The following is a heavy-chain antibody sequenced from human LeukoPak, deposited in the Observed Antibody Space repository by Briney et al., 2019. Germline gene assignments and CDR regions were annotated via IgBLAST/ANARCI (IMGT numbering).Heavy chain of an antibody. CDR3: AKDRVGATAMGALHY. CDR2: ISDSGTNT. V-gene: IGHV3-23*01. D-gene: IGHD1-26*01. CDR1: GFTFSSYA. J-gene: IGHJ4*02. Sequence: GGSLRLSCAASGFTFSSYAMSWVRQAPGKSLEWLSVISDSGTNTYYADSVKGRVTISRDNSKNTLYLQMNSLRAEDTAVYYCAKDRVGATAMGALHYWGQGTLVTVSS.